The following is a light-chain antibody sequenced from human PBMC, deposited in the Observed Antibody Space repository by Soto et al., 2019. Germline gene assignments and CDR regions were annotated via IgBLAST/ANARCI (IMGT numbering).Light chain of an antibody. Sequence: DVQMTQSPSSLSASVGDSVTITCRASQAINSYLAWYQQKPGNAPKSLVYAASSLQTGVPSRFSGSESGTDFTLTINNLQPEDSATYYCKQYNIYPLTVGGGTKVEIK. J-gene: IGKJ4*01. V-gene: IGKV1D-16*01. CDR3: KQYNIYPLT. CDR2: AAS. CDR1: QAINSY.